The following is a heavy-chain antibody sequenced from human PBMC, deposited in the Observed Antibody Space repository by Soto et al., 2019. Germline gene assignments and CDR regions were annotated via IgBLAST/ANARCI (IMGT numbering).Heavy chain of an antibody. J-gene: IGHJ4*02. CDR2: IYYSGST. V-gene: IGHV4-59*08. CDR3: ARRFGDRFDY. Sequence: SETLSLTCTVSGGSISSYYWSWIRQPPGKGLEWIGYIYYSGSTNYNPSLKSRVTISVDTSKNQFSLKLGSVTAADTAVYYCARRFGDRFDYWGQGTLVTVSS. CDR1: GGSISSYY. D-gene: IGHD2-21*02.